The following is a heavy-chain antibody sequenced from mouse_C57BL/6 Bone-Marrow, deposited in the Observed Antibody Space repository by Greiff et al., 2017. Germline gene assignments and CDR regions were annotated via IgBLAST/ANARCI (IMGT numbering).Heavy chain of an antibody. V-gene: IGHV3-6*01. Sequence: EVKLVESGPGLVKPSQSLSLTCSVTGYSITSGYYWNWIRQSPGNKLEWMGYISYDGSNNYNPSLKNRISITRDTSKNQFFLKLNSVTTEDTATYYCARQDLLSFDYWGQGTTLTVSS. CDR3: ARQDLLSFDY. CDR2: ISYDGSN. J-gene: IGHJ2*01. CDR1: GYSITSGYY. D-gene: IGHD2-1*01.